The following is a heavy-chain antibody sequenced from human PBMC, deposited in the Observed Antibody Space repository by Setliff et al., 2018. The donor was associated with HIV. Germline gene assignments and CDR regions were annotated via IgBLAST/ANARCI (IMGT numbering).Heavy chain of an antibody. CDR1: GFLFHTYW. Sequence: GGSLRLSCAASGFLFHTYWMSWVRQAPGKGLEWVANIKEDGTEKYYVDSVKGRFTISRDNAKNSVYLQMNSLRVEDTAVYYCARGSDYGDPYDAFDIWGQGTMVTVSS. D-gene: IGHD4-17*01. CDR2: IKEDGTEK. V-gene: IGHV3-7*05. CDR3: ARGSDYGDPYDAFDI. J-gene: IGHJ3*02.